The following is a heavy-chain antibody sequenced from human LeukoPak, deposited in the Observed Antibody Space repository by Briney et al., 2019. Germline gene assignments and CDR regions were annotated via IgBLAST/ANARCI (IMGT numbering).Heavy chain of an antibody. J-gene: IGHJ5*02. V-gene: IGHV5-10-1*01. CDR3: ARSVVVVPAATLLRGFGFDP. D-gene: IGHD2-2*01. Sequence: PGESLKISCKGSGYSFTSYWISWVRQMPGKGLEWMGRIDPSDSYTNYSPSFQGHVTISADKSISTAYLQWSSLKASDTAMYYCARSVVVVPAATLLRGFGFDPWGQGTLVTVSS. CDR2: IDPSDSYT. CDR1: GYSFTSYW.